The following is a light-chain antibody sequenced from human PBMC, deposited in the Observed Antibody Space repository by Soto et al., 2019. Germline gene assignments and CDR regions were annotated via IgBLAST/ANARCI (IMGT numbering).Light chain of an antibody. CDR1: QSVPRSY. Sequence: EIVLTQSPGTLSLSPGERATLSCRASQSVPRSYLAWYQQKPGQAPRLLIYGASTRATGIPDRFSGSGSGTDFTLTISRLEPEDSAVYYCQQYGSSPTWTFGQGTKVDIK. CDR2: GAS. V-gene: IGKV3-20*01. CDR3: QQYGSSPTWT. J-gene: IGKJ1*01.